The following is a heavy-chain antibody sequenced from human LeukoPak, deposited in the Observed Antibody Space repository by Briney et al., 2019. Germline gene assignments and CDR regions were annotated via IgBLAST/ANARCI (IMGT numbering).Heavy chain of an antibody. Sequence: GESLKISCKGSGYSFTSYWFGWVRQMPGKGLEWMGIIYPGDSDTRYSPSFQGQVTISADKSISTAYLQWSSLKASDTAMYYCARQGQQLSPYNWFDPWGQGTLVTISS. CDR2: IYPGDSDT. CDR1: GYSFTSYW. CDR3: ARQGQQLSPYNWFDP. D-gene: IGHD6-13*01. V-gene: IGHV5-51*01. J-gene: IGHJ5*02.